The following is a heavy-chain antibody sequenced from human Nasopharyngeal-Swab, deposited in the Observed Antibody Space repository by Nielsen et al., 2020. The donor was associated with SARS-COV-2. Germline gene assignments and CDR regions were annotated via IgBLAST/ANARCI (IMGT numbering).Heavy chain of an antibody. D-gene: IGHD3-16*01. J-gene: IGHJ4*02. CDR1: GFSFNTYT. V-gene: IGHV3-21*01. CDR2: IHTGSNDI. Sequence: GESLKISCAASGFSFNTYTFNWVRQAPGKGLEWVSFIHTGSNDILYAESVKGRFSISRDDAQRSLHLQMNSLRVEDTAVHYCLRGIGGLQATDREFWGQGTLVTVSS. CDR3: LRGIGGLQATDREF.